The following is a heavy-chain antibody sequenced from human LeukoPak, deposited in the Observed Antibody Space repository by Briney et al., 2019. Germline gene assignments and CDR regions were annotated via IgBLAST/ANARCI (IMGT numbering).Heavy chain of an antibody. CDR3: ARDPSSSAYPPS. D-gene: IGHD6-13*01. CDR1: GYTFTGYF. J-gene: IGHJ5*02. V-gene: IGHV1-2*02. Sequence: ASVKVSCKASGYTFTGYFMHWVRQAPGQGLEWMGWINPNSGGTNYVQKFQARVTMTRDTSISTAYMELSRLTSDDTAVYYCARDPSSSAYPPSWGQGTLVTVSS. CDR2: INPNSGGT.